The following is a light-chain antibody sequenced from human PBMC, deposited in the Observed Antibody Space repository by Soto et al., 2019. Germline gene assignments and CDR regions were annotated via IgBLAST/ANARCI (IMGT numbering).Light chain of an antibody. Sequence: IVLTQSPATLPVSPGDRHNFSCRASQGVSRKLAWYQHKPGQAPRLLISGASTGATGIPARFSGSGSGTEFTLTISSLQSEDCAIYYCQQYHTWPITCGGGTKV. V-gene: IGKV3-15*01. CDR1: QGVSRK. CDR2: GAS. CDR3: QQYHTWPIT. J-gene: IGKJ4*01.